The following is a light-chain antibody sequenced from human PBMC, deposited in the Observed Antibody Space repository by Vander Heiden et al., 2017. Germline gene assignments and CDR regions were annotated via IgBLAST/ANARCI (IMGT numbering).Light chain of an antibody. J-gene: IGLJ1*01. CDR2: GNS. V-gene: IGLV1-40*01. Sequence: QSVLTQPPSVSGAPGQRVTISCPGSSSNIGAGYDVHWYQQLPGTAPKLLIYGNSNRPSGVPDRFSGSKPGTSASLAITGLQAEDEADYYCQSYDSSLSGYVFGTGTKVTVL. CDR3: QSYDSSLSGYV. CDR1: SSNIGAGYD.